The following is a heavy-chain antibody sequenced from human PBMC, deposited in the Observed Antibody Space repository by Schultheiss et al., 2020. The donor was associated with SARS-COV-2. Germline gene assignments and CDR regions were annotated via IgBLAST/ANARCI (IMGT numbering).Heavy chain of an antibody. Sequence: SETLSLTCTVSGGSISSYYWSWIRQPPGKGLEWIGYIYYSGSTYYNPSLKSRVTMSVDTSKNQFSLKLSSVTAADTAVYYCARGMWFDPWGQGTLVTVSS. CDR2: IYYSGST. V-gene: IGHV4-59*12. J-gene: IGHJ5*02. CDR1: GGSISSYY. CDR3: ARGMWFDP.